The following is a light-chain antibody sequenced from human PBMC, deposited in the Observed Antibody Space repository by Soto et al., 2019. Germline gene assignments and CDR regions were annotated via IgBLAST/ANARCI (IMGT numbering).Light chain of an antibody. Sequence: DIQLTQSPSFLSASVGDRVTITCRASQGISNYLAWYQQKPGKAPNLLIYAASTLQSGVPLRFSGSGSGTEFPITSNILHPEYFASYYCQYFNSYSYTFGGGTKVEIK. CDR3: QYFNSYSYT. J-gene: IGKJ4*01. V-gene: IGKV1-9*01. CDR2: AAS. CDR1: QGISNY.